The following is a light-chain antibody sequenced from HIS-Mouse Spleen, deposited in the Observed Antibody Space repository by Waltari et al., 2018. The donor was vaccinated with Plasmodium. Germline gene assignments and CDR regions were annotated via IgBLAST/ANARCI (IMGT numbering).Light chain of an antibody. V-gene: IGLV2-23*03. J-gene: IGLJ3*02. CDR1: SSDVGSSNL. CDR3: CSYAGSSTFV. CDR2: EGS. Sequence: QSALTQPASVSGPPGQSITISCSGTSSDVGSSNLVSWYQQHPGKAPKLMIYEGSKRPSGVSNRFSGSKSGNTASLTISGLQAEDEADYYCCSYAGSSTFVFGGGTKLTVL.